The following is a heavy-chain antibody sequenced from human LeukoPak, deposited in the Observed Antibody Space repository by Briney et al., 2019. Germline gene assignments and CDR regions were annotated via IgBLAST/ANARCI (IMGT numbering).Heavy chain of an antibody. J-gene: IGHJ4*02. CDR2: INQDGSEK. V-gene: IGHV3-7*02. CDR1: GFSFRTYW. Sequence: QPGGSLRLSCVASGFSFRTYWMTWVRQAPGKGLEWVANINQDGSEKYYLDSVKGRFTISRDNAENSPYLQMNSLRAEDTAVYYCRYDSGRYSFDYWGQGTLVTVSS. CDR3: RYDSGRYSFDY. D-gene: IGHD3-10*01.